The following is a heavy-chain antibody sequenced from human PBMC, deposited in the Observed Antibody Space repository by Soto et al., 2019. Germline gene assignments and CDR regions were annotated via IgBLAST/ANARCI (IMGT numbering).Heavy chain of an antibody. CDR3: ARGKSPVYCSCTSCSYFDY. V-gene: IGHV5-51*01. CDR1: GYSFTSYW. J-gene: IGHJ4*02. CDR2: IYPGDSDT. D-gene: IGHD2-2*01. Sequence: PGASLKISCKGSGYSFTSYWIGWVRQMPGKGLEWMGIIYPGDSDTRYSPSFQGQVTISADKSISTAYLQWSSLKASDTAMYYCARGKSPVYCSCTSCSYFDYWGQGTLVTVSS.